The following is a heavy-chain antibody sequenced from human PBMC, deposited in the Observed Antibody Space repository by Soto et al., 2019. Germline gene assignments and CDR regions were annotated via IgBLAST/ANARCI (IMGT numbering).Heavy chain of an antibody. V-gene: IGHV4-30-4*01. CDR1: GGSISSGGYY. CDR3: ARETMIASGPTGY. Sequence: SETLSLTCTVSGGSISSGGYYWSWIRQPPGKGLEWIGYIYYSGSTYYNPSLKSRVTISVDTSKNQFSLKLSSVTAADTAVYYCARETMIASGPTGYWGQGTLVTVSS. J-gene: IGHJ4*02. CDR2: IYYSGST. D-gene: IGHD3-22*01.